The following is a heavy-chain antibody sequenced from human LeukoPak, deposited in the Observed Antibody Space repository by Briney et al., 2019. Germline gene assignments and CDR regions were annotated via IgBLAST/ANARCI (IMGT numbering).Heavy chain of an antibody. D-gene: IGHD3-22*01. CDR1: GGSISSSSYY. CDR3: ASSRYSSGYYAY. CDR2: IYYSGST. Sequence: SETLSLTCTVSGGSISSSSYYWGWIRQPPGKGLEWIGSIYYSGSTYYNPSLKSRVTISVDTSKNQFSLKLSSVTAADTAVYYCASSRYSSGYYAYWGQGTLVTVSS. V-gene: IGHV4-39*07. J-gene: IGHJ4*02.